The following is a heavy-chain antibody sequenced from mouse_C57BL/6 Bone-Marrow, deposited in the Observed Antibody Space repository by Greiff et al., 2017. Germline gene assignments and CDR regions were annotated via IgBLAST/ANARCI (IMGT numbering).Heavy chain of an antibody. CDR2: FNPGSGGI. D-gene: IGHD1-1*01. V-gene: IGHV1-54*01. Sequence: SGAELVRPGTSVKVSCKASGYAFTDYFIEWVKQRSGQGLEWIGVFNPGSGGINYNEKFKGKATLTADNSSSTAYMQLSSLTSEDSAVFFCAGEEYCGSSYWYFDVWGTGTTVTVSA. J-gene: IGHJ1*03. CDR3: AGEEYCGSSYWYFDV. CDR1: GYAFTDYF.